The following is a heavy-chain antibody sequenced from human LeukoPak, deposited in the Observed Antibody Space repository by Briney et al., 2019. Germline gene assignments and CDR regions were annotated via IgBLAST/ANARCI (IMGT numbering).Heavy chain of an antibody. CDR3: AKDGGGGSMITFGGVIVPTYYFDY. CDR1: GFTFSSYA. V-gene: IGHV3-23*01. CDR2: ISGSGGST. J-gene: IGHJ4*02. Sequence: GGSLRLSCAASGFTFSSYAMSWVRQAPGKGLEWVSAISGSGGSTYYADSVKGRFTISRDNSKNTLYLQMNSLRAEDTAVYYCAKDGGGGSMITFGGVIVPTYYFDYWGQGTLVTVSS. D-gene: IGHD3-16*02.